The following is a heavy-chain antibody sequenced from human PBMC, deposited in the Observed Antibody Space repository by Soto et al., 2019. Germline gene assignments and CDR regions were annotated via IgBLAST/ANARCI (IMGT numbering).Heavy chain of an antibody. CDR1: GFTFSSYG. V-gene: IGHV3-33*01. D-gene: IGHD6-13*01. Sequence: AGGSLRLSCAASGFTFSSYGMHWVRQAPGKGLEWVAVIWYDGSNKYYADSVKGRLTISRDNTKNTLYLQMNSLRDEDTAVYYCARGSDLYSSSWSDYFDYWGQGTLVTVSS. CDR3: ARGSDLYSSSWSDYFDY. CDR2: IWYDGSNK. J-gene: IGHJ4*02.